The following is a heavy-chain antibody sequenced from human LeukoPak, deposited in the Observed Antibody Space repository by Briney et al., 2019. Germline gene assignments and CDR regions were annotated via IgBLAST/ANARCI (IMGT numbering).Heavy chain of an antibody. CDR2: IKQDGSET. V-gene: IGHV3-7*01. J-gene: IGHJ4*02. CDR1: GFTFSNFW. D-gene: IGHD3-10*01. CDR3: ASRAPPGPFDY. Sequence: GGSLRLSCAASGFTFSNFWISWVRQAPGKGLEWVANIKQDGSETYYVDSVKGRFTISRDNTKNSLYLQMNSLRAEDTAVYYCASRAPPGPFDYWGQGTLVTVSS.